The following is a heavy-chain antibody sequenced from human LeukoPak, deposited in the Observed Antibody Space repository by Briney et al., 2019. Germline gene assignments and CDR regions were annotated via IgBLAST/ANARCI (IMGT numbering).Heavy chain of an antibody. CDR1: GYSISSGYY. Sequence: LSLTCTVSGYSISSGYYWGWIRQAPGKGLEWVSYISSRGSSIHYADSVKGRLTISRDNAKNSLYLQMNSLRAEDTAVYYCARELYGIENDYWGQGTLVTVSS. D-gene: IGHD1-26*01. CDR3: ARELYGIENDY. V-gene: IGHV3-11*01. CDR2: ISSRGSSI. J-gene: IGHJ4*02.